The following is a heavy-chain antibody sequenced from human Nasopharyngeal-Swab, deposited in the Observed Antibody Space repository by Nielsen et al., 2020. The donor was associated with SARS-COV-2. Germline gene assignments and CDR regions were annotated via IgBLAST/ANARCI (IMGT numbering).Heavy chain of an antibody. CDR1: GYTFTSYD. Sequence: ASVKVSCKASGYTFTSYDINWVRQATGQGLEWMGWMNTNSGNTGYAQKFQGRVTMTRNTSISTAYMELSSLRSEDTAVYYCARVGAADCSSTSCYAGVSWDYGMDVWGQGTTVTVSS. CDR2: MNTNSGNT. CDR3: ARVGAADCSSTSCYAGVSWDYGMDV. D-gene: IGHD2-2*01. V-gene: IGHV1-8*01. J-gene: IGHJ6*02.